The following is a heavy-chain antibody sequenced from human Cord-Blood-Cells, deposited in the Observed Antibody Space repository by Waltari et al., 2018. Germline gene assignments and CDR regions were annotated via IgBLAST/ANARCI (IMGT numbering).Heavy chain of an antibody. CDR1: GCSISSYY. Sequence: QVQLQESGPGLVKPSETLSLTCTVSGCSISSYYWSWIRQPPGKGLEWIGYIYYSGSTNYNPSLKSRVTISVDTSKNQFSLKLSSVTAADTAVYYCARHGVQDAFDIWGQGTMVTVSS. J-gene: IGHJ3*02. D-gene: IGHD1-1*01. CDR3: ARHGVQDAFDI. CDR2: IYYSGST. V-gene: IGHV4-59*08.